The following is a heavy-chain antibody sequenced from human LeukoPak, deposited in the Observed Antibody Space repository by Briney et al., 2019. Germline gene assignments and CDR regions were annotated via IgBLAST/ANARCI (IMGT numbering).Heavy chain of an antibody. J-gene: IGHJ4*02. CDR2: IRSTGYTI. V-gene: IGHV3-48*03. D-gene: IGHD3-22*01. Sequence: IRSTGYTINYAESVQGRFTISRDNVKNSLALQMNSLRAEDTAVYYCVRSYDSRGYFFYFDFWGQGTXVTXSS. CDR3: VRSYDSRGYFFYFDF.